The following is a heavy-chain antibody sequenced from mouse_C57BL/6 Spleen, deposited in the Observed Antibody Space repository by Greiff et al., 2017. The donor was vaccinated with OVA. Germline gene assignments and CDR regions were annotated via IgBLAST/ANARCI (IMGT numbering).Heavy chain of an antibody. D-gene: IGHD2-4*01. CDR3: AEATTMITAYYYAMDY. J-gene: IGHJ4*01. CDR2: IYPGDGDT. V-gene: IGHV1-82*01. CDR1: GYAFRSSW. Sequence: VQLQQSGPELVKPGASVKISCKASGYAFRSSWMNWVKQRPGKGLEWIGRIYPGDGDTNYNGKFKGKATLTADKSASTAYMQLSSLTSEDSAVYFCAEATTMITAYYYAMDYWGQGTSVTVSS.